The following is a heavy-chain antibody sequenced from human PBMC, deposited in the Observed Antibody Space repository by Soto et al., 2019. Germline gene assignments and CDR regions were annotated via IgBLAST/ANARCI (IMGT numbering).Heavy chain of an antibody. CDR1: GGTFSSYA. V-gene: IGHV1-69*13. CDR3: ARDFHPPLYYFDY. CDR2: IIPIFGTA. Sequence: ASVKVSCKASGGTFSSYAISWVRQAPGQGLEWMGGIIPIFGTANYAQKFQGRVTITADESTSTAYMELSSLRSEDTAVYYCARDFHPPLYYFDYWGQGTLVTVSS. J-gene: IGHJ4*02.